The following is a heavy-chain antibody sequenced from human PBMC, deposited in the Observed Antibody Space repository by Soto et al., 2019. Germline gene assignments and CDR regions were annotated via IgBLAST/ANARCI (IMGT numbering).Heavy chain of an antibody. CDR2: IYYSGST. CDR1: NDSISTYY. CDR3: ARPGRDWGALHY. D-gene: IGHD7-27*01. Sequence: QVQLQESGPGLVKPSETLSLTCTVSNDSISTYYWTWIRQPPGKGLEWIGFIYYSGSTNYNPSLQSRVTISVDMSKNQFSLKMNSVTAADTAVYYCARPGRDWGALHYWGQGTLVTVSS. J-gene: IGHJ4*02. V-gene: IGHV4-59*08.